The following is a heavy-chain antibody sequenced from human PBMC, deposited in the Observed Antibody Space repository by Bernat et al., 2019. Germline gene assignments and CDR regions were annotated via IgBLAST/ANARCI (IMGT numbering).Heavy chain of an antibody. D-gene: IGHD3-22*01. CDR2: IDWDDDK. J-gene: IGHJ3*02. CDR3: ARITMTDAFDI. Sequence: QVTLKESGPALVKPTQTLTLTCTFSGFSLSTSGMRVSWIRQPPGKALEWLARIDWDDDKFYSTSLKTRLTISKDTSKNQVVLTMTNMDPVDTATYYRARITMTDAFDIWGQGTMVTVSS. CDR1: GFSLSTSGMR. V-gene: IGHV2-70*04.